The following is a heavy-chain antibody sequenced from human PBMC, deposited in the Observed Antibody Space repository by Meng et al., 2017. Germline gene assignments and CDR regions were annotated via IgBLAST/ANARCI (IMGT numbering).Heavy chain of an antibody. CDR3: AHSYSSSWYHWFDP. J-gene: IGHJ5*02. Sequence: SGPTLVKPTQTLTLTCTFSGFSLSTSGVGVGWIRQPPGKSLEWLALIYWDDDKRYSPSLKSRLTITKDTAKNQVVLTMTNMDPVDTATYYCAHSYSSSWYHWFDPWGQGTLVTVSS. D-gene: IGHD6-13*01. CDR2: IYWDDDK. CDR1: GFSLSTSGVG. V-gene: IGHV2-5*02.